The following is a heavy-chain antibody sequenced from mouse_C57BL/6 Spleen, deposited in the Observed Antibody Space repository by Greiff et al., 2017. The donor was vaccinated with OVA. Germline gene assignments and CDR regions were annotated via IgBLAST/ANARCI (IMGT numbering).Heavy chain of an antibody. CDR2: IHPNSGST. Sequence: QVQLKQPGAELVKPGASVKLSCKASGYTFTSYWMHWVKQRPGQGLEWIGMIHPNSGSTNYNEKFKSKATLTVDKSSSTAYMQRSSLTSEDSAVYYCARSGRYYGSSYDAMDYWGQGTSVTVSS. J-gene: IGHJ4*01. D-gene: IGHD1-1*01. CDR3: ARSGRYYGSSYDAMDY. CDR1: GYTFTSYW. V-gene: IGHV1-64*01.